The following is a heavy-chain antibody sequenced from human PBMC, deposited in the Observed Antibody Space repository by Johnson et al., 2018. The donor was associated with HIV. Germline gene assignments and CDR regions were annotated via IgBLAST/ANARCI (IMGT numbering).Heavy chain of an antibody. CDR3: ARDLEDIVVVPAAIGAFDI. Sequence: VQLVESGGGLVKPGGSLRLSCAASGFTFSSYWMHWVRQAPGKGLVWVSRINSDGSSTNYADSVKGRFTISRDNSKNTLYLQMNSLRAEDTAVYYCARDLEDIVVVPAAIGAFDIWGQGTMVTVSS. CDR2: INSDGSST. J-gene: IGHJ3*02. D-gene: IGHD2-2*01. CDR1: GFTFSSYW. V-gene: IGHV3-74*01.